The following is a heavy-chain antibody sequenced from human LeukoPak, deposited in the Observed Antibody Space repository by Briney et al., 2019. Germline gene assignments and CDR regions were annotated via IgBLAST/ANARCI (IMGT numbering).Heavy chain of an antibody. Sequence: ASVTVSFMASGYTFTSYYIHWVRQAPGQGLEWMGLINPSVGSTSYAQKFQGRVTMTRGMSTSTVSMELTSLRSEDTAIYYCARATFSVLSSSGFDYWGQGALVTVSS. CDR2: INPSVGST. CDR3: ARATFSVLSSSGFDY. D-gene: IGHD6-6*01. V-gene: IGHV1-46*01. CDR1: GYTFTSYY. J-gene: IGHJ4*02.